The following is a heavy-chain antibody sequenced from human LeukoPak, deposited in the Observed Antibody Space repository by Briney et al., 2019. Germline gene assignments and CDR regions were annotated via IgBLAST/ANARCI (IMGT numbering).Heavy chain of an antibody. J-gene: IGHJ4*02. CDR2: IKHDGSEK. V-gene: IGHV3-7*01. D-gene: IGHD3-22*01. CDR1: GFTFSSYW. Sequence: GALRLSCAASGFTFSSYWMSWVRQAPGKGLEWVASIKHDGSEKYYVDSVRGGFTISRDNTMNSLYLQMSSLRAEDTAVYYCATDRGLRTSGYCLYYFEYWGQGTLVTYSS. CDR3: ATDRGLRTSGYCLYYFEY.